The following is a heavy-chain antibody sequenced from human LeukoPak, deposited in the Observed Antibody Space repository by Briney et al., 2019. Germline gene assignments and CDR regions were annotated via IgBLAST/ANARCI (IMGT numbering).Heavy chain of an antibody. CDR2: IIPIFGTA. CDR1: GGTFSSYA. V-gene: IGHV1-69*06. J-gene: IGHJ4*02. CDR3: ARDRYYDFWSGSHYFDY. D-gene: IGHD3-3*01. Sequence: SVKVSCKASGGTFSSYAISWVRQAPGQGLEWMGGIIPIFGTANYAQKFQGRVTITADKSTTTAYMELSSLRSVDTAMYYCARDRYYDFWSGSHYFDYWGQGTLVTVSS.